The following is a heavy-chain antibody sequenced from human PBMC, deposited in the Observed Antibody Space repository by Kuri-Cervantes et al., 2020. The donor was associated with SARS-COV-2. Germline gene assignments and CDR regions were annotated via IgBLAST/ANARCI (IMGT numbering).Heavy chain of an antibody. J-gene: IGHJ5*01. V-gene: IGHV3-30*04. CDR2: ISYDGSN. Sequence: GESLKISCAASGFTFSDYALHWVRQAPGKGLEWLAVISYDGSNADSVKCRFTISRDNSKNTLFLQINSLRAEDTAVYYCARETLVVAAGRSIRGGFDSWGQRTLVTVSS. CDR3: ARETLVVAAGRSIRGGFDS. CDR1: GFTFSDYA. D-gene: IGHD2-2*01.